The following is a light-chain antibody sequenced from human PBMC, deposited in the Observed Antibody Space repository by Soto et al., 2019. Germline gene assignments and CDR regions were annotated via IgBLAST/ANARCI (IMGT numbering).Light chain of an antibody. CDR1: QSVRSTF. Sequence: VLPQSPDTLSLSPGDRDTLSCRASQSVRSTFLAWYQQKPDQAPRLLIYGVSNRAAAIPEMISRSASGTEFTLPTSRLEPHDSAVYYCQQDHDSPVHTLGRGTPLQIK. J-gene: IGKJ2*01. CDR3: QQDHDSPVHT. CDR2: GVS. V-gene: IGKV3-20*01.